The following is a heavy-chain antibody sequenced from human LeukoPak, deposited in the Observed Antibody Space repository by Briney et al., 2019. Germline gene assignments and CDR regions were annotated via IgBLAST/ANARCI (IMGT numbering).Heavy chain of an antibody. Sequence: ASVKVSCKASGYTFTSYGISWVRQAPGQGLEWMGWISAYNGNTNYAQKLQGRVTMTTDTSTSTAYMELRSLRSDDTAVYYCARSLGHYYGSGSCWYWFDPWGQGTLVTVSS. CDR2: ISAYNGNT. V-gene: IGHV1-18*04. J-gene: IGHJ5*02. CDR3: ARSLGHYYGSGSCWYWFDP. D-gene: IGHD3-10*01. CDR1: GYTFTSYG.